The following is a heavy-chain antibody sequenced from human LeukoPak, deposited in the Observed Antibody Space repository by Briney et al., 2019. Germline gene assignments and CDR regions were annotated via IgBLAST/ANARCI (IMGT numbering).Heavy chain of an antibody. CDR2: ISWNSGSI. J-gene: IGHJ4*02. CDR3: AKGSCSSTNCYLSDY. D-gene: IGHD2-2*01. Sequence: PGGSLSLSCAASGFTFDDYAMHWVRQAPGKGLEWVSGISWNSGSIGYADSVKGRFTISRDNAKNSLYLQMNSLMPEGMALYYCAKGSCSSTNCYLSDYWGQGTLVTVSS. V-gene: IGHV3-9*03. CDR1: GFTFDDYA.